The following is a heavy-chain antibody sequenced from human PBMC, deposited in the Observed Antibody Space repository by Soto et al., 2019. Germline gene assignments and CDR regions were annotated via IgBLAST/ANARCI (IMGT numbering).Heavy chain of an antibody. CDR3: ARGRTVRNYADDSSDYFYFCEY. J-gene: IGHJ4*02. CDR2: VYYTVST. Sequence: SETLSLTCTVSGDSISTFYWGWMRQSPGKELQWIGYVYYTVSTNYNPSLKGRVTISVYRYKNQFSLKLTSANAADTAVYYCARGRTVRNYADDSSDYFYFCEYWGKETQLSTSS. CDR1: GDSISTFY. V-gene: IGHV4-59*01. D-gene: IGHD3-22*01.